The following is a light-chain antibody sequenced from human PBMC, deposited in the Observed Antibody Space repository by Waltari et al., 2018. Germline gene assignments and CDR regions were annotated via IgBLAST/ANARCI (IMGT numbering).Light chain of an antibody. J-gene: IGLJ2*01. V-gene: IGLV1-51*02. CDR3: GAWDSDLSAAV. CDR1: GSNIDNNY. CDR2: EDN. Sequence: QSVLTQPPSVSAAPGQTVSISCSGSGSNIDNNYASWYQHVPGTPPKLLIYEDNKRPSDIPDRFSAAKSGTSATLAIVGLQTEDEAEYYCGAWDSDLSAAVFGGGTKLTVL.